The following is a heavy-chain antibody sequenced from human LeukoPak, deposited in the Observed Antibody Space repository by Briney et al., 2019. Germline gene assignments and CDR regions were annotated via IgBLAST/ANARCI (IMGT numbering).Heavy chain of an antibody. CDR3: ARRVLRYFDWATGPSAHYFGY. D-gene: IGHD3-9*01. CDR2: IYYSGRT. J-gene: IGHJ4*02. CDR1: GSSISSSSYY. Sequence: SETLSLTCTVSGSSISSSSYYWGWIRQPPGKGLEGSGSIYYSGRTYYNPSLNSRVTISVDTSKNQFSLKLSSVTAAPPAVSYCARRVLRYFDWATGPSAHYFGYWGQGTLVTVS. V-gene: IGHV4-39*01.